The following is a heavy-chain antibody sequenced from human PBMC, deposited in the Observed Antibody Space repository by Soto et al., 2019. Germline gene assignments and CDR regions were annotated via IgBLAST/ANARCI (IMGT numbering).Heavy chain of an antibody. CDR1: GFTFGSYS. J-gene: IGHJ3*02. CDR3: AKDWTAI. CDR2: ISGSGGST. V-gene: IGHV3-23*01. Sequence: GGSLRLSCAASGFTFGSYSVTWVRQAPGKGLEWVSTISGSGGSTYYADSVKGRFTISRDNSKNTLYLQMNSLRAEDTAVYYCAKDWTAIWGQGTMVTVSS. D-gene: IGHD2-21*02.